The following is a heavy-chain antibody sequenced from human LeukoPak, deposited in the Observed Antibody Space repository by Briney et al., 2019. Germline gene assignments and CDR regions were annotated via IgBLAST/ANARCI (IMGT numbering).Heavy chain of an antibody. J-gene: IGHJ4*02. D-gene: IGHD3-16*02. CDR3: AKLDVWGSYRYTD. V-gene: IGHV4-59*01. CDR1: GGSTSSYY. CDR2: IYYSGST. Sequence: SETLSLTCTVSGGSTSSYYWSWIRQPPGKGLEWIGYIYYSGSTNYNPSLKSRVTISVDTSKNQFSLKLSSVTAADTAVYYCAKLDVWGSYRYTDWSQGTLVTVSS.